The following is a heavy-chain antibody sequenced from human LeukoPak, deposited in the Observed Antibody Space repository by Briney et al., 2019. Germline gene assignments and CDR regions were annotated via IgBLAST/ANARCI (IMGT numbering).Heavy chain of an antibody. CDR3: AIRYSSNPFDY. J-gene: IGHJ4*02. D-gene: IGHD6-13*01. Sequence: SETLSLTCTVSSYSISSGYYWGWIRQPPGKGLEWIGNIYHSGNTYYKPSLKSRVTISVDTSKNQFSLKLSSVTAADTAVYYCAIRYSSNPFDYWGQGTLVTVSS. CDR2: IYHSGNT. CDR1: SYSISSGYY. V-gene: IGHV4-38-2*02.